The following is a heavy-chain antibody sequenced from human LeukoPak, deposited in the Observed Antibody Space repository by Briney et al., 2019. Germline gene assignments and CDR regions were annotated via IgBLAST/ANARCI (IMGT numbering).Heavy chain of an antibody. J-gene: IGHJ4*02. CDR2: IKNKADGGTA. Sequence: NPGGSLRLSCTASGFTFSNVWMSWVRQAPGKGLEWVGRIKNKADGGTAEYAAPVKSRFTISRDDSKNTVYLQMNSLETEDTGMYYCSTEGLPGSFDYWGQGTLVTVSS. CDR3: STEGLPGSFDY. CDR1: GFTFSNVW. V-gene: IGHV3-15*01. D-gene: IGHD4-11*01.